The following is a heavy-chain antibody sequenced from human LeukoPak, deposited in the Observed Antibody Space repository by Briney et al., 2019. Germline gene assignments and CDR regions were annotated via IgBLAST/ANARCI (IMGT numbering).Heavy chain of an antibody. J-gene: IGHJ6*03. V-gene: IGHV4-4*07. Sequence: PSETLSLTCTVSGASISNNYWSWIRQPAGKGLEWIGRIYTSGSTNYNPSLKSRVTMSVDTSKNQFSLRLSSVTAADTAVYYCARGDQREYAFWSGSFSRDFYYYMDVWGKGTTVTVSS. CDR3: ARGDQREYAFWSGSFSRDFYYYMDV. CDR1: GASISNNY. D-gene: IGHD3-3*01. CDR2: IYTSGST.